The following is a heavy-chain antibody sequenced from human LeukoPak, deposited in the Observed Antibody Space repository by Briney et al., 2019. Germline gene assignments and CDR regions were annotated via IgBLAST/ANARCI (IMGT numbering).Heavy chain of an antibody. Sequence: ASVKVSCKASGYTFTGYYMHWVRQAPGQGLEWMGWINPSSGGTNYAQKFQGRVTMTRDTSISTAYMELSRLRSDDTAVYYCARVRTTVTNYYYYGMDVWGQGTTVTVSS. CDR2: INPSSGGT. J-gene: IGHJ6*02. V-gene: IGHV1-2*02. D-gene: IGHD4-17*01. CDR3: ARVRTTVTNYYYYGMDV. CDR1: GYTFTGYY.